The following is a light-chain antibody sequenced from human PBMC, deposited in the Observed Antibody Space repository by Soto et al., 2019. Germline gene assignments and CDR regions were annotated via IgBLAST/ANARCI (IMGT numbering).Light chain of an antibody. CDR1: QSVSSSY. Sequence: EIVLTQSPGTLSLSPGERATLSCRASQSVSSSYLAWYQQKPGQAPRLLIYGASNRATGIPDRFSGSGSGTDFTLTISSLQSEDFAVYYCQQYNNWPPITFGQGTRREIK. J-gene: IGKJ5*01. CDR3: QQYNNWPPIT. CDR2: GAS. V-gene: IGKV3-20*01.